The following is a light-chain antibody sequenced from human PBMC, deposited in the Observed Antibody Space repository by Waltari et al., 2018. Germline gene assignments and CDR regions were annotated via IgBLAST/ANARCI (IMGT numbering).Light chain of an antibody. Sequence: ETVMTQSPASLSVSPGERATLSCRASQTIRTNLAWYQHKPGQAPRLLIHGASTRAPGIPARFSGSGSGTDFTLKISRVEAEDVGVYYCMQGTHWPPTFGRGTRLEIQ. V-gene: IGKV3-15*01. CDR1: QTIRTN. CDR2: GAS. J-gene: IGKJ5*01. CDR3: MQGTHWPPT.